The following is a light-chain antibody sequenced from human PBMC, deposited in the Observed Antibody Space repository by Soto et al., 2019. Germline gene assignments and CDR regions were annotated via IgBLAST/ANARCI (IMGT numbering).Light chain of an antibody. CDR2: AAS. Sequence: EIVLTQSPGTLSLSPGERATLSCRASQSLTNNYLAWYQQKPGQAPRLLIYAASSRATGIPDRFSGGGSETDFTLTISRLEPEDFAVYYGQQYGSSLPVTFGGGTNVEIK. V-gene: IGKV3-20*01. J-gene: IGKJ4*01. CDR1: QSLTNNY. CDR3: QQYGSSLPVT.